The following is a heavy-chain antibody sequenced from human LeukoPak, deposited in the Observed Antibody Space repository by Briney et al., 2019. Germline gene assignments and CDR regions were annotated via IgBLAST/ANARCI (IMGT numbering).Heavy chain of an antibody. CDR1: GGSFSGYY. CDR3: ARDLTFGGDRMKGGMDV. Sequence: SETLSLTCAVYGGSFSGYYWSWIRQPPGKGLEWIGEINHSGSTNYNPSLKSRVTISVDTSKNQFSLKLSSVTAADTAVYYCARDLTFGGDRMKGGMDVWGKGTTVTVSS. J-gene: IGHJ6*04. V-gene: IGHV4-34*01. D-gene: IGHD3-16*01. CDR2: INHSGST.